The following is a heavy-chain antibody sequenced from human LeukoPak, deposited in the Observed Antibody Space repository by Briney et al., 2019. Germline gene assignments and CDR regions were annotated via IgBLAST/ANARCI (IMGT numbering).Heavy chain of an antibody. V-gene: IGHV3-43*02. CDR3: AKEIDTLGTNAFDI. D-gene: IGHD2-15*01. CDR2: ISGDGGNT. Sequence: GGSLRLSCAASGFTFDDHVMHRVRQATGKGLEWVSLISGDGGNTYYADSVKGRFTISRDNSKNSLYLQMDSLRTEDTAFYYCAKEIDTLGTNAFDIWGQGTMVTVSS. CDR1: GFTFDDHV. J-gene: IGHJ3*02.